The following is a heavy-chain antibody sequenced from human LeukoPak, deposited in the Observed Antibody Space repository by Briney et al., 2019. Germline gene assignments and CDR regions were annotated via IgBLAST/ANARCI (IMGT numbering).Heavy chain of an antibody. Sequence: PSETLSLTCAVSGGSISSGGYSWSWIRQPPGKGLEWIGYIYHSGSTYYNPSLKSRVTISVDRSKNQFSLKLSSVTAADTAVYYCATNIPHDAFDIWGQGTMVTVSS. CDR2: IYHSGST. J-gene: IGHJ3*02. CDR1: GGSISSGGYS. V-gene: IGHV4-30-2*01. D-gene: IGHD2-21*01. CDR3: ATNIPHDAFDI.